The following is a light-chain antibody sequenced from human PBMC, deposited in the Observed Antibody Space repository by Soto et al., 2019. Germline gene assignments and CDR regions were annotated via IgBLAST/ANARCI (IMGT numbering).Light chain of an antibody. J-gene: IGKJ5*01. V-gene: IGKV3-11*01. CDR3: QQRSVWPIT. Sequence: ENVLTQSPGTLSLSPGERATLSCRASESVSSIYVAWYQQKPGQAPRFLIYDASYRATGTPARFSGSGSGTDFTLTISGLEPEDFAVYYCQQRSVWPITFGQGTRLEIK. CDR2: DAS. CDR1: ESVSSIY.